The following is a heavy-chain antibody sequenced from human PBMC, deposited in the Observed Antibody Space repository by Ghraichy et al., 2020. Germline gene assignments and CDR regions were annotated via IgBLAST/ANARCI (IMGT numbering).Heavy chain of an antibody. V-gene: IGHV1-69*06. CDR2: IIPIFGTA. D-gene: IGHD3-22*01. J-gene: IGHJ3*02. CDR1: GGTFSSYA. CDR3: AREWTFPDYYDSSGGMSDAFDI. Sequence: SVKVSCKASGGTFSSYAISWVRQAPGQGLEWMGGIIPIFGTANYAQKFQGRVTITADKSTSTAYMELSSLRSEDTAVYYCAREWTFPDYYDSSGGMSDAFDIWGQGTMVTVSS.